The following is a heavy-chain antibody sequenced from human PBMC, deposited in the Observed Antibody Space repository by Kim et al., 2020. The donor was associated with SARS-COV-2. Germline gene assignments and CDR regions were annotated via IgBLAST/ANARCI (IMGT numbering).Heavy chain of an antibody. CDR3: ATTSGPYDTHAFDI. CDR1: GFTVSINY. J-gene: IGHJ3*02. CDR2: IYSGGST. V-gene: IGHV3-53*01. Sequence: GGSLRLSCAASGFTVSINYMSWVRQAPGKGLEWVSVIYSGGSTYYADSVKGRFTISRDNSKNTLYLQMNSLRAEDTAVYYCATTSGPYDTHAFDIWGQGTMVTVSS. D-gene: IGHD3-22*01.